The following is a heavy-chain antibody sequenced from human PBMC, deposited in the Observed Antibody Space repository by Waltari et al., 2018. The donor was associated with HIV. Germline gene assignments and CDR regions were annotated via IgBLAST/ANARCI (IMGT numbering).Heavy chain of an antibody. CDR3: ARHVGGYDSSGYFPYYFDY. D-gene: IGHD3-22*01. J-gene: IGHJ4*02. CDR1: DGSIDRSSYY. Sequence: QLQLQESGPGLVKPSETLSLTCTVSDGSIDRSSYYWGWIREPPGKGLEWIGSFYYSGSTYDNPSLKSRVTISVDTSNNRFSLKLSSVTAADTAVYYCARHVGGYDSSGYFPYYFDYWGQGALVTVSS. CDR2: FYYSGST. V-gene: IGHV4-39*01.